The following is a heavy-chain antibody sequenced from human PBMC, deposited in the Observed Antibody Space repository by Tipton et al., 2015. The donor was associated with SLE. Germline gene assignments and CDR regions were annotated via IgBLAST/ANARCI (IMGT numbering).Heavy chain of an antibody. CDR1: GGSISSYY. J-gene: IGHJ5*02. Sequence: LRLSCTVSGGSISSYYWSWIRQPPGKGLEWIGHIYYSGSTNYNPSLKSRVTISVDTSKNQFSLKLSSVTAADTAVYYCARDLKGLGTYNWFDPWGQGTLVTVSS. V-gene: IGHV4-59*01. CDR3: ARDLKGLGTYNWFDP. CDR2: IYYSGST. D-gene: IGHD7-27*01.